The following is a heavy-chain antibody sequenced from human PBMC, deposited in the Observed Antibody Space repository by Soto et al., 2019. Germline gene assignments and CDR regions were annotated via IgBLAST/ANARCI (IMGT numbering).Heavy chain of an antibody. CDR3: VRDGTKTLRDWFDP. CDR1: GASISGFY. J-gene: IGHJ5*02. Sequence: PSETLSLTCTVSGASISGFYWSWVRKSAGKGLEWIGRIYATGTTDYNPSLKSRVMMSVDTSKKQFSLKLRSVTAADTAVYYCVRDGTKTLRDWFDPWGQGISVTVSS. D-gene: IGHD1-1*01. CDR2: IYATGTT. V-gene: IGHV4-4*07.